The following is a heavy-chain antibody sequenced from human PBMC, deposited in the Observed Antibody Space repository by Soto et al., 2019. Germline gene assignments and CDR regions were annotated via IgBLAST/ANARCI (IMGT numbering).Heavy chain of an antibody. Sequence: SQTLSLTCAISGDSVSSNSAAWNWIRLSPSRGLEWLARTYYRSRWYNDYAVSVRSRITVNADTSKHQFSLQLTSVTPEDTAIYYCVANTSHHWPTMDVWGRGTTVTVSS. CDR3: VANTSHHWPTMDV. V-gene: IGHV6-1*01. CDR1: GDSVSSNSAA. J-gene: IGHJ6*03. CDR2: TYYRSRWYN.